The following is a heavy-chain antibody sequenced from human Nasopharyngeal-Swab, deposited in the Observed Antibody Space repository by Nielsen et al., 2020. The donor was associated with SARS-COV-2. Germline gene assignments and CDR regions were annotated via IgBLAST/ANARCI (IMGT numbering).Heavy chain of an antibody. CDR2: IYPGDSDT. V-gene: IGHV5-51*01. J-gene: IGHJ3*02. Sequence: GESLPISCKGSGYRFISYWIGWVRQMPGKGLERMGIIYPGDSDTRYSPSFQGQVTISADKSINTAYLQWSSLKASDTAMYYCARTAIEGGYYRGDAFDIWGQRTMVTVSS. CDR3: ARTAIEGGYYRGDAFDI. D-gene: IGHD3-22*01. CDR1: GYRFISYW.